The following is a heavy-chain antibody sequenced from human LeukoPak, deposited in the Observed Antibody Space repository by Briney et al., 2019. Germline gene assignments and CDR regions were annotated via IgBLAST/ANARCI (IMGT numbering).Heavy chain of an antibody. CDR2: ISASDVST. J-gene: IGHJ4*02. D-gene: IGHD3-10*01. CDR1: GFTFSSYV. V-gene: IGHV3-23*01. Sequence: GGSLRLSCATSGFTFSSYVMSWVRQAPGKGLEWVSSISASDVSTYYADSVKGRFTISRDNSKNTLYLQMNSLRVEDTAVYYCARVAKYYYGSETYYFFEHWGQGTPVTASS. CDR3: ARVAKYYYGSETYYFFEH.